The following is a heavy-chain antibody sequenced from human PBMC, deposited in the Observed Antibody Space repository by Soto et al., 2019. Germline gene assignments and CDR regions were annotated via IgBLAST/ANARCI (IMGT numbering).Heavy chain of an antibody. Sequence: GASVKVSCKASGYTFTSYGISWVRQAPGQGLEWMGWISAYNGNTNYAQKLQGRVTMTTDTSTSTAYMELRSLRSDDTAVYYCARSNADTETAYYYYGMDVWGQGTTVTVSS. CDR1: GYTFTSYG. V-gene: IGHV1-18*04. CDR3: ARSNADTETAYYYYGMDV. J-gene: IGHJ6*02. CDR2: ISAYNGNT. D-gene: IGHD5-18*01.